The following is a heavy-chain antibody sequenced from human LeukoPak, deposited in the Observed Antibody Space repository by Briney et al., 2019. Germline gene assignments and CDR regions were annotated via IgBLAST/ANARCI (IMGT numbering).Heavy chain of an antibody. D-gene: IGHD5-18*01. CDR2: ISSGSSYI. Sequence: GGSLRLSCAASGFTFSSYSMNWVRQAPGKGLEWVSSISSGSSYIYYADSVKGRFTISRDNAKNSLYLQMNSLRAEDTAVYYCASSVDTAMVQVPPEYYFDYWGQGTLVTVSS. CDR1: GFTFSSYS. V-gene: IGHV3-21*01. CDR3: ASSVDTAMVQVPPEYYFDY. J-gene: IGHJ4*02.